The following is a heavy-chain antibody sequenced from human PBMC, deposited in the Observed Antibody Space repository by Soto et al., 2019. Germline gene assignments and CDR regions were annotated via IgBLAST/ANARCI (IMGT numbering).Heavy chain of an antibody. Sequence: QVQLVESGGGVVQPGRSLRVSCAASGFTFSIYAMHWVRQAPGTGLEWVAVISYDGTKTYYADSVKGRFTISRDKSKNTVHLTISSLGDQDTAVYYCAKARRPRRECHIDPCHHWAQGTVATVSP. D-gene: IGHD3-10*01. CDR3: AKARRPRRECHIDPCHH. CDR2: ISYDGTKT. CDR1: GFTFSIYA. V-gene: IGHV3-30*18. J-gene: IGHJ5*02.